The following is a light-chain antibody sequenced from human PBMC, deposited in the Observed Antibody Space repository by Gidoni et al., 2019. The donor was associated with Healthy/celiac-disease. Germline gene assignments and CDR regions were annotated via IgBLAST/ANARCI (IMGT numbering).Light chain of an antibody. Sequence: DIQMTQSPSTLSASVGDRVTITCRASQSISSWLAWYQQKPGKAPKLLIYKASSLESGDPSRFSGSGSGTEFTLTISSLQPDDFATYYCQQYNSYSGTFGPGTKVDIK. V-gene: IGKV1-5*03. CDR3: QQYNSYSGT. J-gene: IGKJ3*01. CDR1: QSISSW. CDR2: KAS.